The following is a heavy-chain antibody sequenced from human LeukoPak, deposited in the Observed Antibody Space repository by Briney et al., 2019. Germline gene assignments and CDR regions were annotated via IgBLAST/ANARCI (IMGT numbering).Heavy chain of an antibody. V-gene: IGHV3-74*01. CDR3: AELGITMIGGV. D-gene: IGHD3-10*02. CDR1: GFTFSRYW. J-gene: IGHJ6*04. Sequence: TAGSLRLSCAVSGFTFSRYWMHWVRQAPGKGLVWVSRIKGDGSSTSYGDSVKGRFTISRDNAKNSLKLQMNSLRAEDTAVYYCAELGITMIGGVWGKGTTVTISS. CDR2: IKGDGSST.